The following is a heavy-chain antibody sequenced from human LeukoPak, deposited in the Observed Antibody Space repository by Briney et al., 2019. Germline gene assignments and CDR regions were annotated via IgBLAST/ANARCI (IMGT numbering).Heavy chain of an antibody. V-gene: IGHV3-74*01. J-gene: IGHJ4*02. CDR3: ARLTVVEEANY. Sequence: GGSLRLSCAASGFTFSSYRMHWVRQAPGEGLVWVSRINDDGSSATYADSVRGRFTISRDNAKNTLYLQMNSLRPEDTAVYYCARLTVVEEANYWGQGTLVTVSS. D-gene: IGHD2-2*01. CDR1: GFTFSSYR. CDR2: INDDGSSA.